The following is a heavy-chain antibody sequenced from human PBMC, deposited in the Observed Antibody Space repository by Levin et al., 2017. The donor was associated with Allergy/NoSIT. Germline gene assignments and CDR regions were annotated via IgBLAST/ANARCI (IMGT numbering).Heavy chain of an antibody. CDR2: IIPIFGTA. J-gene: IGHJ6*02. D-gene: IGHD3-3*01. Sequence: SVKVSCKASGXXXXSXSXGGGRSGHANGLEWMGGIIPIFGTANYAQKFQGRVTITADESTSTAYMELSSLRSEDTAVYYCARDQSPTYYDCLGYYYGMDVWGQGTTVTVSS. CDR3: ARDQSPTYYDCLGYYYGMDV. CDR1: GXXXXSXS. V-gene: IGHV1-69*13.